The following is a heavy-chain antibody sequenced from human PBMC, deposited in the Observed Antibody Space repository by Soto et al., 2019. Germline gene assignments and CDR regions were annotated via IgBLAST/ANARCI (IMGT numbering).Heavy chain of an antibody. V-gene: IGHV3-21*01. CDR3: ARDLIGASVGITTTITKQRRDSRYYYYYGMDV. CDR1: GFTFSSYS. D-gene: IGHD1-26*01. Sequence: GGSLRLSCAASGFTFSSYSMNWVRQAPGKGLEWVSSISSSSSYIYYADSVKGRFTISRDNAKNSLYLQMNSLRAEDTAVYYCARDLIGASVGITTTITKQRRDSRYYYYYGMDVWGQGTTVTVSS. J-gene: IGHJ6*02. CDR2: ISSSSSYI.